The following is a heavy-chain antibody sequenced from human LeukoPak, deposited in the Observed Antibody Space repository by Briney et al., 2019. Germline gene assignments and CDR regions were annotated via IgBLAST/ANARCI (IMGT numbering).Heavy chain of an antibody. V-gene: IGHV1-8*01. J-gene: IGHJ4*02. CDR2: MNPNSGNK. Sequence: ASVKVSCKASGYTFTTYDINWVRQAPGQGLEWMGWMNPNSGNKGYAQKFQGRVTMTRNTSISTAYMELSSLRSEDTAVYYCARVFCVHGVCYTGDYFDHWGQGTLVTVSS. D-gene: IGHD2-8*01. CDR3: ARVFCVHGVCYTGDYFDH. CDR1: GYTFTTYD.